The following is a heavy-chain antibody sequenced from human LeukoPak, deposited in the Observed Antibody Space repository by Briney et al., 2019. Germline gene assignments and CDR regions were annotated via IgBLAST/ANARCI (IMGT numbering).Heavy chain of an antibody. CDR3: ARASPLGYCSSTSCYTVDY. J-gene: IGHJ4*02. V-gene: IGHV3-43*02. D-gene: IGHD2-2*02. CDR1: GFTFDDYA. CDR2: ISGDGGST. Sequence: GGSLRLSCAASGFTFDDYAMHWVRQAPGKGLEWVSLISGDGGSTYYADSVKGRFTISRDNAKNSLYLQMNSLRAEDTAVYYCARASPLGYCSSTSCYTVDYWGQGTLVTVSS.